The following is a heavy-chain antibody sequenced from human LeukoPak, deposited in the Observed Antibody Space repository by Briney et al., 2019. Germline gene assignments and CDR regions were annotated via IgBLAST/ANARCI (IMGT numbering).Heavy chain of an antibody. V-gene: IGHV3-23*01. D-gene: IGHD3-10*01. CDR2: ISASGGST. Sequence: GGSLRLSCAASGFTFNYYAMSWVRLAPGKGLEWVSAISASGGSTYYTDSVKGRFTISRDNSKNTLFLQMNSLRAEDTAVYFCAKIDGSGTLDAFDIWGQGTMVTVSS. CDR3: AKIDGSGTLDAFDI. CDR1: GFTFNYYA. J-gene: IGHJ3*02.